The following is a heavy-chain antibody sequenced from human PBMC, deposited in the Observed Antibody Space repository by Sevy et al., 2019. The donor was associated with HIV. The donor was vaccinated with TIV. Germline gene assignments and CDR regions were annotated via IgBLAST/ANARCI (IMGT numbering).Heavy chain of an antibody. Sequence: SETLSLTCTVSGGSISSSSYYWGWIRQPPGKGLEWIGSIYYSGSTYYNPSLKSRVTISVDTSKNQFSLKLSSVTAADTAVYYCARTIDYDASRDAFDIWGQGTMVTVSS. CDR3: ARTIDYDASRDAFDI. D-gene: IGHD4-17*01. J-gene: IGHJ3*02. CDR1: GGSISSSSYY. CDR2: IYYSGST. V-gene: IGHV4-39*01.